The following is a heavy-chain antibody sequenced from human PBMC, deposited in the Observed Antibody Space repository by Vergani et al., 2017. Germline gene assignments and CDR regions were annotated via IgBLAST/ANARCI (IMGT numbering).Heavy chain of an antibody. CDR3: ARGSRAEGGSGPDK. V-gene: IGHV4-59*01. CDR1: GGSISSYY. CDR2: IYYSGST. D-gene: IGHD6-13*01. Sequence: QVQLQESGPGLVKPSETLSLTCTVSGGSISSYYWSWLRQPPGKGLEWIGYIYYSGSTNYNPSLKSRVTISVDTSKNQFSLKLSSVTAADTAVYYCARGSRAEGGSGPDKWGQGTLVTVSS. J-gene: IGHJ4*02.